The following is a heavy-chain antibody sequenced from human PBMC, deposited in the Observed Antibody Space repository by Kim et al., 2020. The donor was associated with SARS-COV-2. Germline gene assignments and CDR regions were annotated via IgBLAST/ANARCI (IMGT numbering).Heavy chain of an antibody. D-gene: IGHD6-19*01. CDR3: ARHEVWGVGGWYPPRYYFDY. CDR2: IYYSGST. Sequence: SETLSLTCTVSGGSISSSSYYWGWIRQPPGKGLEWIGSIYYSGSTYYHPSLKSRVTISVDTSKNQFSLQLSSVTAADTAVYSCARHEVWGVGGWYPPRYYFDYWGPGTLVTVSS. J-gene: IGHJ4*02. CDR1: GGSISSSSYY. V-gene: IGHV4-39*01.